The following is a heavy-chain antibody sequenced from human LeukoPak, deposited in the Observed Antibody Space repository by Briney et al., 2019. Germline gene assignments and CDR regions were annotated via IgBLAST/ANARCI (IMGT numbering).Heavy chain of an antibody. Sequence: SETLSLTCAVSGGSISSGGYSWRWIRQPPGTGLEWIGYIYHSGSTYYNPSLKSRVTISVDRSKNQFSLELSSVTAADTAVYYCARYSSAIDYWGQGTLVTVSS. J-gene: IGHJ4*02. CDR3: ARYSSAIDY. CDR2: IYHSGST. V-gene: IGHV4-30-2*01. D-gene: IGHD6-25*01. CDR1: GGSISSGGYS.